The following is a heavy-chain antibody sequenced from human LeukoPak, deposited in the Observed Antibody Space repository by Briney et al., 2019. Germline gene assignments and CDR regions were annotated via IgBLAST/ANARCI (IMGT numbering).Heavy chain of an antibody. CDR2: IYTRGNT. CDR1: AGSTSSGDYY. J-gene: IGHJ5*02. Sequence: SETLSLTCIVSAGSTSSGDYYCSWIRQPAGKGLEWIGRIYTRGNTNYNPSLRSRVTMSVDTSQNHFSLTLSSVTAADTAVCFCTKTYYDTKKPWAWGQGILVTVSS. D-gene: IGHD3-16*01. V-gene: IGHV4-61*02. CDR3: TKTYYDTKKPWA.